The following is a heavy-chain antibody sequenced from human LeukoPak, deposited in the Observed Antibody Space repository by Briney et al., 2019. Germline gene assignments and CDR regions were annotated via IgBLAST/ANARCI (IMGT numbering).Heavy chain of an antibody. J-gene: IGHJ4*02. CDR2: INPNSGGT. D-gene: IGHD6-13*01. V-gene: IGHV1-2*02. CDR3: VGYSSTSADY. Sequence: ASVKVSCKASGYTFTGYYIYWVRQAPGQGLEWMGWINPNSGGTNYARKFQGRVTMTRDTSISTAYMELSSLRSDDTAVYYCVGYSSTSADYWGQGTLVTVSS. CDR1: GYTFTGYY.